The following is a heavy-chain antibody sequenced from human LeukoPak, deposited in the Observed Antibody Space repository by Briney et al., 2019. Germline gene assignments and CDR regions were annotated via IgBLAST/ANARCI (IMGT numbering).Heavy chain of an antibody. CDR3: AKGTGSDYFYGMDV. CDR1: GFTFNNYG. CDR2: ISYDGSNK. V-gene: IGHV3-30*18. Sequence: PGRSLRLSCAASGFTFNNYGMHWVRQAPGKGLEWVAIISYDGSNKYYADSVKGRFTISRDDSKNTLYLQMNSLRAEDTAMYYCAKGTGSDYFYGMDVWGQGTTVTVSS. J-gene: IGHJ6*02. D-gene: IGHD7-27*01.